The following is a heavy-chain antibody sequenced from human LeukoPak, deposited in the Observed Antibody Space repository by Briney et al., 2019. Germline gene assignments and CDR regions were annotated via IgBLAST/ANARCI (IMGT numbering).Heavy chain of an antibody. CDR1: GYSFTSYW. J-gene: IGHJ5*02. CDR2: IYPGDSDT. Sequence: GESLEISCKGSGYSFTSYWIGWVRQMPGKGLEWMGIIYPGDSDTRYSPSFQGRVTISADKSISTAYLQWSSLKASDTAMYYCARVEMATTKGGWFDPWGQGTLVTVSS. D-gene: IGHD5-24*01. V-gene: IGHV5-51*01. CDR3: ARVEMATTKGGWFDP.